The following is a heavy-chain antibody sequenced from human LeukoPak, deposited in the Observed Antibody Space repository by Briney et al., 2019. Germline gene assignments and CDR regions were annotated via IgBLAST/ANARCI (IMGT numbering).Heavy chain of an antibody. CDR3: AKSNGYGLVDI. D-gene: IGHD3-10*01. CDR2: IFYSGST. J-gene: IGHJ3*02. CDR1: GASISSYY. Sequence: KPSETLSLTCTVSGASISSYYWGWIRQPPGKGLEWIGNIFYSGSTYYSPSLKSRVTISLDTPRNQFSLKLNSVTAADTAVYYCAKSNGYGLVDIWGQGTMVTVSS. V-gene: IGHV4-39*07.